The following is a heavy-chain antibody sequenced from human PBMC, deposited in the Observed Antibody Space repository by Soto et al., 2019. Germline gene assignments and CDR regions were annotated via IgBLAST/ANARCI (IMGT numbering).Heavy chain of an antibody. V-gene: IGHV3-30-3*01. CDR1: GFTFSSYA. CDR2: ISYDGSNK. D-gene: IGHD1-26*01. CDR3: ARPPRGGPFDYGMDV. J-gene: IGHJ6*02. Sequence: QVQLVESGGGVVQPGRSLRLSCAASGFTFSSYAMHWVRQAPGKGLEWVAVISYDGSNKYYADSVKGRFTISRDNSKNTLYLQMNSLRAEDTAVYYCARPPRGGPFDYGMDVWGQGITVTVSS.